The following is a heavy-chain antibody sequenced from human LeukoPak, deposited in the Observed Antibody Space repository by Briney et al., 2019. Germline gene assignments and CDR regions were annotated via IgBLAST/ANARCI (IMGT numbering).Heavy chain of an antibody. J-gene: IGHJ1*01. Sequence: SETLSLTCTVSGGSISSSSYYWGWIRQPPGKGLEWIGSIYYSGSTYYNPSLKSRVTISVDTSKNQFSLKLSSVTAADTAVYYCARHYDFWREYFQHWGQGTLVTVSS. CDR1: GGSISSSSYY. CDR3: ARHYDFWREYFQH. CDR2: IYYSGST. V-gene: IGHV4-39*01. D-gene: IGHD3-3*01.